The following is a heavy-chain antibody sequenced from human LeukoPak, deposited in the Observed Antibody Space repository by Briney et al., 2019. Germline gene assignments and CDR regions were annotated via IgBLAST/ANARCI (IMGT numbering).Heavy chain of an antibody. CDR3: ARDQRDSSGWYGWFDP. V-gene: IGHV3-48*03. CDR1: GFTFSSYE. CDR2: ISSSGSTI. J-gene: IGHJ5*02. Sequence: GGSLRLSCAASGFTFSSYEMNWVRQAPGRGLEWVSYISSSGSTIYYADSVKGRFTISRDNAKNSLYLQMNSLRAEDTAVYYCARDQRDSSGWYGWFDPWGRGTLVTVSS. D-gene: IGHD6-19*01.